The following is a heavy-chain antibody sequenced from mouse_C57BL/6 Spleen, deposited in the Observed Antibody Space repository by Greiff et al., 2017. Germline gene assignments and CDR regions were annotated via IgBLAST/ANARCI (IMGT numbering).Heavy chain of an antibody. Sequence: VQVVESGAELMKPGASVKLSCKATGYTFTGYWIEWVKQRPGHGLEWIGEILPGSGSTNYNEKLTGKATFPADTSSNTAYMQLSSLTTEDSAIYYCARVETAQKYYFDYWGQGTTLTVSS. J-gene: IGHJ2*01. CDR2: ILPGSGST. CDR3: ARVETAQKYYFDY. V-gene: IGHV1-9*01. CDR1: GYTFTGYW. D-gene: IGHD3-2*02.